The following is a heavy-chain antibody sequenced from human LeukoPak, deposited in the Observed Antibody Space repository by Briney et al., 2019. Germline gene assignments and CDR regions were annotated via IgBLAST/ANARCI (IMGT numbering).Heavy chain of an antibody. V-gene: IGHV1-18*01. J-gene: IGHJ4*02. CDR3: ARARRGVEMATIFDF. D-gene: IGHD5-24*01. CDR1: GYTFTSYD. CDR2: ISAYNGNT. Sequence: ASVKVSCKTPGYTFTSYDISWVREAPGQGLERMGWISAYNGNTQYAQKLQGRVTMTTDKSTSTAYMELRSLRSDDTAVYYCARARRGVEMATIFDFWGQGTLVTVSS.